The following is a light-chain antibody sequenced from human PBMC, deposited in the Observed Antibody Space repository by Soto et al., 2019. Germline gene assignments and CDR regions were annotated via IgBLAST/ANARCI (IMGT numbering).Light chain of an antibody. V-gene: IGKV3-20*01. J-gene: IGKJ2*03. CDR3: QQYGSSPLYS. Sequence: EIVLTQSPGTLSLSPGERATLSCRASQSVSSSYLAWYQQKPGQAPRLLIYGASSRATGIPDWFSGSGSGTDFTLTVSRLGPEDFAVYYCQQYGSSPLYSFGQGTKLAIK. CDR1: QSVSSSY. CDR2: GAS.